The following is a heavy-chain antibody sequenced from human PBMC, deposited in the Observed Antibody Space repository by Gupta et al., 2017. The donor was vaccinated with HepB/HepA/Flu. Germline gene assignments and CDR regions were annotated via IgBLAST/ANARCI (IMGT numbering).Heavy chain of an antibody. Sequence: EVQMVPSGGGLVQPGGSLRLSCAASGPPLSGSALPWVRLASGKGLELVGRMKRKNDNYATAYVASVKDRFTISRDDSKDMAYLQMNSLKTEDTAVYYCARLLFDSLSGIYYFDYWGPGTLVTVSS. V-gene: IGHV3-73*02. CDR1: GPPLSGSA. CDR2: MKRKNDNYAT. D-gene: IGHD3-9*01. J-gene: IGHJ4*02. CDR3: ARLLFDSLSGIYYFDY.